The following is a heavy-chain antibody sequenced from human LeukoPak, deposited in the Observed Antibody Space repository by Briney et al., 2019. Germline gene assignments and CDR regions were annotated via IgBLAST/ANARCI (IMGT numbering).Heavy chain of an antibody. CDR1: GYSFTNYW. V-gene: IGHV5-51*01. CDR3: ARKNPTALRNNWFDP. J-gene: IGHJ5*02. CDR2: INPGGSHI. Sequence: GESLKISCKGSGYSFTNYWIAWVRQMPGKGLEWMGAINPGGSHIRYSPSFQGQVTISTDKSISTAYLQSSSLKASDTAIYYCARKNPTALRNNWFDPWGQGTLVTVSS. D-gene: IGHD5-18*01.